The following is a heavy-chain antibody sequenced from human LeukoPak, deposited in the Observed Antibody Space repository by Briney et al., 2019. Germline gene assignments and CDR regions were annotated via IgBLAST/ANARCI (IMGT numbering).Heavy chain of an antibody. CDR1: GLTFSSHW. V-gene: IGHV3-48*01. Sequence: GSLRLSCAASGLTFSSHWMHWVRQAPGKGLEWVSYISGSSSTIYYADSVKGRFTISRDNAKNSLYVQMNSLRADDTAVYYCAREPYSSGSYQVDYWGQGTPVTVSS. J-gene: IGHJ4*02. CDR3: AREPYSSGSYQVDY. CDR2: ISGSSSTI. D-gene: IGHD3-10*01.